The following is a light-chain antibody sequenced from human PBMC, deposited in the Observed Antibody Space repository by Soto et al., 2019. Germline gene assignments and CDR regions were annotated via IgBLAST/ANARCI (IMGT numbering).Light chain of an antibody. CDR3: QQYGRP. Sequence: IVLTQSPGNLALSSGERVTLSCRASQSLSSGYLAWYQQKFGQAPRLLIYDASSRATGIPDRFSGSGSVTDFTLTISRLEPEDFAVYYCQQYGRPFGQGTKVDIK. CDR1: QSLSSGY. CDR2: DAS. V-gene: IGKV3-20*01. J-gene: IGKJ1*01.